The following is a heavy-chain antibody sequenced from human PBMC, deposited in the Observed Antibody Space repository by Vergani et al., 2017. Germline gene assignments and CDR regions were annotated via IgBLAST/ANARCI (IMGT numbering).Heavy chain of an antibody. CDR2: FYTGGGT. V-gene: IGHV4-61*02. CDR3: ARDTLYSTTWPFLLLDMDV. J-gene: IGHJ6*02. Sequence: QVQLQESGPGLVRPSQTLSLTCTVSGGSISSGSYYWSWFRQPAGKGLEWIGRFYTGGGTSYNPSLKRRVTISVDTSKNQFSLQLSSVTAADTAVYYCARDTLYSTTWPFLLLDMDVWGQGTTVTVSS. D-gene: IGHD6-13*01. CDR1: GGSISSGSYY.